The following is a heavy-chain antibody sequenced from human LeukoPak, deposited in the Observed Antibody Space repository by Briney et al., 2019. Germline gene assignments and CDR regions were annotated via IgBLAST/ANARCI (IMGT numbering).Heavy chain of an antibody. CDR1: GYTFTGYY. CDR2: INPNSGGT. D-gene: IGHD3-22*01. Sequence: PGASVKVSCKASGYTFTGYYMHWVRQAPGQGLEWMGSINPNSGGTNYAQHFQGRVTMTRDTSISTAYMELSRLRSDDTAVYYCARDYYDSSGYYYEEAFDIWGQGTMVTVSS. V-gene: IGHV1-2*02. J-gene: IGHJ3*02. CDR3: ARDYYDSSGYYYEEAFDI.